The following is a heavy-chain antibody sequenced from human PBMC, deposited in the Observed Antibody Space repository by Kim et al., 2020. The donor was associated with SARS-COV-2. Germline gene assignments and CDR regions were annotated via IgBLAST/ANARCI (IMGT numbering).Heavy chain of an antibody. J-gene: IGHJ5*02. Sequence: SETLSLTCTVSGYSISSAYYWGWIRQPPGKGLEWIGTIYHSGSTYYNPSLKSRVTISIDTSKNQFSLKLRSVTAADTAVYYCARLTHYDILTGYEGGQFDPWGQGTLVTVSS. CDR2: IYHSGST. D-gene: IGHD3-9*01. CDR3: ARLTHYDILTGYEGGQFDP. CDR1: GYSISSAYY. V-gene: IGHV4-38-2*02.